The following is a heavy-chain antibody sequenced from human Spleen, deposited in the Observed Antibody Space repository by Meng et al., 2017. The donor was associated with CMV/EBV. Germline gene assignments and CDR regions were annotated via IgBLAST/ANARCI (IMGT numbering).Heavy chain of an antibody. V-gene: IGHV3-23*01. CDR1: GFTFITYA. Sequence: GESLRLSCAASGFTFITYAMSWVRQAPGKGLEWGSAISSSGGSTDYVDSVKGRFTISRDNSKNTLYLQMNSLRVEDTAVYYCARDYYDSSTYFPDYWGQGTLVTVSS. CDR2: ISSSGGST. CDR3: ARDYYDSSTYFPDY. J-gene: IGHJ4*02. D-gene: IGHD3-22*01.